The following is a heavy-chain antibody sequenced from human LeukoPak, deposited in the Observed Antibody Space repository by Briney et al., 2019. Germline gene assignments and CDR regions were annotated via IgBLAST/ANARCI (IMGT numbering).Heavy chain of an antibody. CDR3: ARGLGGYNWNPSYYFDY. CDR1: GFTFSSYA. V-gene: IGHV3-30-3*01. D-gene: IGHD1-20*01. J-gene: IGHJ4*02. Sequence: QPGRSLRLSFAASGFTFSSYAMHWVRQAPGKGLEWVAVISYDGSNKYYADSVKGRFTISRDNSKNTLYLQMNSLRAEDTAVYYCARGLGGYNWNPSYYFDYWGQGTLVTVSS. CDR2: ISYDGSNK.